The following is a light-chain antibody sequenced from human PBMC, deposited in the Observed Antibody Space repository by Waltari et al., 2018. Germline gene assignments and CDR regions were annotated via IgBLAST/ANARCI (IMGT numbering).Light chain of an antibody. CDR2: DVS. V-gene: IGLV2-14*03. Sequence: QSALTQPASVSGSPGQSITISCIGTSSDVGTYKYVSWYQRHPGKAPKLLIYDVSHRPLGVSNRFSGSKSGNTASLTISGLQAEDGADYYCSSYTSSTTLLVFGTGTKVTVL. J-gene: IGLJ1*01. CDR1: SSDVGTYKY. CDR3: SSYTSSTTLLV.